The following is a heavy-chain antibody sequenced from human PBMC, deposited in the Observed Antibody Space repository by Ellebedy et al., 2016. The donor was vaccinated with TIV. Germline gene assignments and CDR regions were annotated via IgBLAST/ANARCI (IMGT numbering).Heavy chain of an antibody. CDR2: ISSSTKDI. CDR3: ARADHYRLDY. CDR1: GFTFTRYS. V-gene: IGHV3-21*05. D-gene: IGHD1-14*01. J-gene: IGHJ4*02. Sequence: GESLKISCAASGFTFTRYSINWVRQAPGRGPEWLSYISSSTKDIYYADSVKGRFTISRDNSKNPVYLQLNTLRVEDTAVYYCARADHYRLDYWGQGSLVTVSS.